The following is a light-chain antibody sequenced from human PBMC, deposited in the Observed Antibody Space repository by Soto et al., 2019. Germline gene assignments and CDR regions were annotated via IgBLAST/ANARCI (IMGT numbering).Light chain of an antibody. V-gene: IGKV4-1*01. J-gene: IGKJ1*01. CDR2: WAS. CDR1: QSVLYSSNNKNY. CDR3: QQYSSTPRT. Sequence: DIVMTQSPDSLAVSLGERATINCKSSQSVLYSSNNKNYLAWYQQKPGQPPKLLIYWASTRESGVPDRFSGSGSGTDFTITIRSLQAEYVAVYYCQQYSSTPRTCGQGTKVEIK.